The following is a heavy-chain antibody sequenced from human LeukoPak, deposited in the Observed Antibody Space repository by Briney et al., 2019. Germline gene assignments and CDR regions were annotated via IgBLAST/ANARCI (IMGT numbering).Heavy chain of an antibody. CDR2: MNPNSGNT. CDR3: ARLNSYVAFDI. CDR1: GYTFTSYD. J-gene: IGHJ3*02. V-gene: IGHV1-8*03. Sequence: ASVKVSCKASGYTFTSYDINWLRQANGQGLEWMGWMNPNSGNTGYAQKFQGRVTITRNTSISTAYMELSSLRSEDTAVYYCARLNSYVAFDIWGQGTMVTVSS. D-gene: IGHD5-18*01.